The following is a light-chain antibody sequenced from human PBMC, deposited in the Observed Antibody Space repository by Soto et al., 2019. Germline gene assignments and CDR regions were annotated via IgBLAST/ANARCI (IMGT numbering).Light chain of an antibody. J-gene: IGKJ4*01. CDR1: QTITNN. Sequence: IVLTQSPATLSVSPGEGATLSCRASQTITNNLVWYQQKPGQAPRLLISGTSTRATGVPARFSGSGSGTEFTLTINSLQTEDFAVYYCQQSNDWLPGLSFGGGTMVDIK. CDR2: GTS. CDR3: QQSNDWLPGLS. V-gene: IGKV3-15*01.